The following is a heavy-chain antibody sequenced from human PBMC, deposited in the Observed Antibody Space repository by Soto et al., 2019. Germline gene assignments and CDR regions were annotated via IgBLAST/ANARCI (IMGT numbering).Heavy chain of an antibody. CDR3: AREASAASTFREDASDI. J-gene: IGHJ3*02. CDR1: GDTFSNYA. CDR2: IVNIFTLT. Sequence: QVQLVPSGAEVKKPGSSVKVACKVSGDTFSNYAINWVRQAPGQGLEWMGAIVNIFTLTNYAQKFQGRVTITADESTITAYMELSSLRSDDTATYYCAREASAASTFREDASDIWGEWTIGTVS. D-gene: IGHD6-13*01. V-gene: IGHV1-69*12.